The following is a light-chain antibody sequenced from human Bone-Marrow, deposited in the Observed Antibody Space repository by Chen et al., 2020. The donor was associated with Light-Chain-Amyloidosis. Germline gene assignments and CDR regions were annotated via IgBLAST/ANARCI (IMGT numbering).Light chain of an antibody. CDR1: TNIGKW. CDR2: DAS. Sequence: DIQMTQFPSTLSASVGDRVTITCRASTNIGKWVAGYQQKPGKAPNLLIYDASNLESGVPSRFSGSESGTEYTHTISSLQPDDFATDYCRQYNAFSEYTFGQGTKLEI. J-gene: IGKJ2*01. CDR3: RQYNAFSEYT. V-gene: IGKV1-5*01.